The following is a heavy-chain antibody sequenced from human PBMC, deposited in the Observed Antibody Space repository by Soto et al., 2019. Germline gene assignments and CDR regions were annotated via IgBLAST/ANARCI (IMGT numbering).Heavy chain of an antibody. J-gene: IGHJ6*02. V-gene: IGHV3-21*01. D-gene: IGHD1-26*01. CDR3: ARFPPIGELLPKMDYYYGMDV. CDR2: ISSSSSYI. Sequence: VGTLRLSCAASGLTFSSYSMNWVRQAPGKGLEWVSSISSSSSYIYYADSVKGRFTISRDNAKNSLYLQMNSLRAEDTAVYYCARFPPIGELLPKMDYYYGMDVWGQGTTVTVSS. CDR1: GLTFSSYS.